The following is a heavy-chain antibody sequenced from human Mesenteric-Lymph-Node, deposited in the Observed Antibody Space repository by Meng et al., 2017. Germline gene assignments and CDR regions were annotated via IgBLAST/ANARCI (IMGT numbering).Heavy chain of an antibody. CDR1: GASTTNDF. Sequence: QVQLQESGPGLVKPFETLSLGCSVSGASTTNDFCTWFRQPPGKALEWIGYTSYTAGTSYNPSLKSRVSMSVDTSKNQFSLKLTSVTAADTAVYFCAKGGGWYAYWGQGAVATFSS. D-gene: IGHD6-19*01. CDR3: AKGGGWYAY. V-gene: IGHV4-59*01. J-gene: IGHJ4*02. CDR2: TSYTAGT.